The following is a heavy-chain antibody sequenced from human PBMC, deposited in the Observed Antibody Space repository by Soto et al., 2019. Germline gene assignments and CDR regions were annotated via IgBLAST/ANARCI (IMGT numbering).Heavy chain of an antibody. Sequence: GTLTLTCTVSGDPINSYYWSWIRQPPGKGLEWIGNIYYSGSTKYNPSLKSRVTISVDTSKNQFFLKLSSVTAADTAVYYCTRDGGRYYAMDVWGQGTTVTVSS. CDR1: GDPINSYY. J-gene: IGHJ6*02. D-gene: IGHD3-3*01. CDR3: TRDGGRYYAMDV. V-gene: IGHV4-59*01. CDR2: IYYSGST.